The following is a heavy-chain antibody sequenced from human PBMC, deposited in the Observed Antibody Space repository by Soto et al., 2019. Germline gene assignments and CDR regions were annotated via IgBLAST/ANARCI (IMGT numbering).Heavy chain of an antibody. CDR2: MNPNSGDT. V-gene: IGHV1-2*04. CDR1: GYTFTSYY. CDR3: ARSEALGWFGKIDAFAI. D-gene: IGHD3-10*01. Sequence: ASVKVSCKASGYTFTSYYINWVRQATGQGLELMGWMNPNSGDTNYAQKFQGWVTMTRNTSISTAYMELSRLRSDDTAVYYCARSEALGWFGKIDAFAIWGQGTMVTVS. J-gene: IGHJ3*02.